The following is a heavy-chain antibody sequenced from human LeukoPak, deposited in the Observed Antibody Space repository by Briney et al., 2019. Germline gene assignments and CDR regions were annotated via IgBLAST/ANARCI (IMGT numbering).Heavy chain of an antibody. J-gene: IGHJ4*02. V-gene: IGHV4-61*01. CDR2: IYYSGST. CDR3: ASGVGAWGFDY. Sequence: SETLSLTCTVSGGSVSSGSYYWSWIRQPPGKGLEWIGYIYYSGSTNYNPSLKSRVTISVDTSKNQFSLKLSSVTAADTAVYYCASGVGAWGFDYWGQGTLVTVSS. CDR1: GGSVSSGSYY. D-gene: IGHD2-8*01.